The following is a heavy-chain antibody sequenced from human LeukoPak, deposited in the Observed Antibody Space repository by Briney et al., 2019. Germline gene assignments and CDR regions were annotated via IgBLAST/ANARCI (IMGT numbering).Heavy chain of an antibody. CDR1: GFPFSNNP. J-gene: IGHJ4*02. Sequence: PGGSLRLSCVVSGFPFSNNPMNWVRQAPGKGLEWVSYISTAITTTYYAESVKGRFTISRDNAKNSLYLQMNSLRVEDTAVYYCVRDGGKGYEIDYWRQGTLVTVSS. CDR3: VRDGGKGYEIDY. CDR2: ISTAITTT. V-gene: IGHV3-48*01. D-gene: IGHD2-2*01.